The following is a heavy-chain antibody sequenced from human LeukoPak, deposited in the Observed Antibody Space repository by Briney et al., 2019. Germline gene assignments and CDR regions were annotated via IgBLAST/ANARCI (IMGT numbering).Heavy chain of an antibody. D-gene: IGHD3-22*01. Sequence: SETLSLTCTVAGGSISSYYWSWIRQPPGQGLEWIGYSYYSGSTNYNPSLNSRVTISVETPKHQFSLNLSSVTAAGTAVYHCRRRAQGYYDSSGYLNWFDPWGQGTLVTVSS. J-gene: IGHJ5*02. CDR3: RRRAQGYYDSSGYLNWFDP. V-gene: IGHV4-59*08. CDR1: GGSISSYY. CDR2: SYYSGST.